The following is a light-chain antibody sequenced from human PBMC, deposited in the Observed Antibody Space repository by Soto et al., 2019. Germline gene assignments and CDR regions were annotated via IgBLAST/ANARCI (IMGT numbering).Light chain of an antibody. CDR3: QQGNSFPLS. V-gene: IGKV1D-12*01. CDR1: QGINNG. CDR2: NTS. Sequence: DIQMTQSPSSVSASVGDRVTITCRASQGINNGLSWYQQKPGKAPKLLIYNTSSLQSGATSRFSGSVSGTDVTLTISSLHAGEFATYSCQQGNSFPLSVGGGTKVEIK. J-gene: IGKJ4*02.